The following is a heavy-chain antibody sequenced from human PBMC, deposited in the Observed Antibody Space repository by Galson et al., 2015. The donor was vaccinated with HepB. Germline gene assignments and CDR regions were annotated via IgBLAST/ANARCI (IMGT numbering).Heavy chain of an antibody. Sequence: SLRLSCAASGFTFSSYAMHWVRQAPGKGLEWVALISYDGSNKYYADSVKGRFTISRDNSKNTLYLQMNSLRAEDTAVYYCAREIRGVFGVATHGGMDVWGQGTTVTVSS. CDR1: GFTFSSYA. J-gene: IGHJ6*02. V-gene: IGHV3-30-3*01. CDR3: AREIRGVFGVATHGGMDV. D-gene: IGHD3-3*01. CDR2: ISYDGSNK.